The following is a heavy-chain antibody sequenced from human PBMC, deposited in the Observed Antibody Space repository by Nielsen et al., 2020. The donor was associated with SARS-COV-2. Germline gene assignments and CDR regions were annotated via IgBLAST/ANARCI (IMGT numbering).Heavy chain of an antibody. CDR3: ARSPASLGSYFAFDV. J-gene: IGHJ3*01. Sequence: GESLKISCTGSGYNFPTYWIAWLRQMPGEGLELMGIIYPEDSDTRYRPSFEGLVTISGDKSLSTAYLQWDSLKASDTAKYFCARSPASLGSYFAFDVWGQGTMVTVSS. CDR1: GYNFPTYW. V-gene: IGHV5-51*01. D-gene: IGHD1-1*01. CDR2: IYPEDSDT.